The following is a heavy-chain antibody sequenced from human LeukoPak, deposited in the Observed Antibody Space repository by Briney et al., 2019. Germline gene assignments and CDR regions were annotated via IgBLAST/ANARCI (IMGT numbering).Heavy chain of an antibody. D-gene: IGHD3-22*01. CDR2: ISPSDSYT. V-gene: IGHV5-10-1*01. CDR1: GYSFTSYW. J-gene: IGHJ4*02. Sequence: GESLKISCKGSGYSFTSYWISWVRQMPGKGLEWMGRISPSDSYTYYSPSFQGHVTISADKSISTAYLQCSSLKASDTAMYYCARHDADYYDSSGYPRDYWGQGTLVTVSS. CDR3: ARHDADYYDSSGYPRDY.